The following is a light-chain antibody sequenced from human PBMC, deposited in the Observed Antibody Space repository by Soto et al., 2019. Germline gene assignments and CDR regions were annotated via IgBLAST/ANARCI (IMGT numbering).Light chain of an antibody. Sequence: DIQMTQSPSSLSASVGDRVTITCRASQTINSYLNWYQQKPGKAPKLLIYATSNLQSGVPSRFIGRGSGTDFTLTISSLQPEDFATYFCQQSHSTPPTFGQGTKVGIK. CDR3: QQSHSTPPT. CDR2: ATS. J-gene: IGKJ1*01. CDR1: QTINSY. V-gene: IGKV1-39*01.